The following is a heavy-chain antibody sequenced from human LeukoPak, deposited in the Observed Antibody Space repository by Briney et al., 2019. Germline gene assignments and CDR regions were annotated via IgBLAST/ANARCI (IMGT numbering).Heavy chain of an antibody. CDR3: ARGGYCSSTSCYRSYYYGMDV. CDR2: INHSGST. J-gene: IGHJ6*02. Sequence: SETLSLTCAVYGGSFSGYYWSWIRQPPGKGLEWIGEINHSGSTNYNPSLKSRVTISVDTSKNQFSLKLSSVTAADTAVYHCARGGYCSSTSCYRSYYYGMDVWGQGTTVTVSS. CDR1: GGSFSGYY. V-gene: IGHV4-34*01. D-gene: IGHD2-2*02.